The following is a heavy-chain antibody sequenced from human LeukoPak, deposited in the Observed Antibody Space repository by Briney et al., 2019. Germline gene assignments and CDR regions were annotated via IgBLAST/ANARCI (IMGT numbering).Heavy chain of an antibody. V-gene: IGHV4-59*01. CDR1: GGSISSYY. CDR2: IYYSGST. J-gene: IGHJ5*02. CDR3: ARDLRGPGKPAAETGVDWFDP. D-gene: IGHD6-13*01. Sequence: SETLSLTCTVSGGSISSYYWSWIRQPPGKGLEWIGYIYYSGSTNYNPSLKSRVTISVDTSKNQLSLKLSSVTAADTAVYYCARDLRGPGKPAAETGVDWFDPWGQGTLVTVSS.